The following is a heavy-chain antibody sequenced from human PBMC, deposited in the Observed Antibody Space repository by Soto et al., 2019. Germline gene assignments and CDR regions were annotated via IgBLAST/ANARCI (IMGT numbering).Heavy chain of an antibody. CDR2: IYWDDDK. CDR3: AHRAGLQGKWEGGCFDH. V-gene: IGHV2-5*02. J-gene: IGHJ4*02. CDR1: GFSLSTSGVG. Sequence: QITLKESGPTRVRPTQTLTLTCTFSGFSLSTSGVGVGWIRQPPGKALEWLAFIYWDDDKRYSSSLRSRLTISKDTARNQVVLTMTHMDPVDTASYCCAHRAGLQGKWEGGCFDHWGLGTLVTVSS. D-gene: IGHD1-26*01.